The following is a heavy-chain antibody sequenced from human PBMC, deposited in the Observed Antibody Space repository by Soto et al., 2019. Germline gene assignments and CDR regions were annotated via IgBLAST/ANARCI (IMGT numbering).Heavy chain of an antibody. CDR3: ASSYDSSGYNWFDP. Sequence: WETLSLTCTVSGGSISSYYWSWIRQPPGKGLEWIGYIYYSGSTNYNPSLKSRVTISVDTSKNQFSLKLSSVTAADTAVYYCASSYDSSGYNWFDPWGQGTLVTVSS. J-gene: IGHJ5*02. CDR2: IYYSGST. D-gene: IGHD3-22*01. CDR1: GGSISSYY. V-gene: IGHV4-59*01.